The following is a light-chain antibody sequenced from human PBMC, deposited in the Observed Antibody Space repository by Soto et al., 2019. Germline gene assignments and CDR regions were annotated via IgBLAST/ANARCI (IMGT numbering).Light chain of an antibody. Sequence: QSVLTQPPSASGTPGQRVTISCSGSSSNIGSNSVNWYQQVPGTAPKLLIYSTNQRPSGVPDRFSGSKSDTSASLAISGLQSEDEADYYCAAWDDSLNGEVVFGGVTKLTVL. CDR2: STN. CDR1: SSNIGSNS. CDR3: AAWDDSLNGEVV. J-gene: IGLJ2*01. V-gene: IGLV1-44*01.